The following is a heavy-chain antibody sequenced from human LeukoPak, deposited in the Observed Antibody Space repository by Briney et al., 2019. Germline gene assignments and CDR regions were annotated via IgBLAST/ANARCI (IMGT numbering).Heavy chain of an antibody. J-gene: IGHJ4*02. D-gene: IGHD2-2*01. CDR3: AREPYCSSTSCPPADY. V-gene: IGHV1-18*04. CDR1: GYTFTSYG. Sequence: CXAXGYTFTSYGISWVRQAPGQGLEWMGWISAYNGNTNYAQKLQGRVTMTTDTSTSTAYMELRSLRSDDTAVYYCAREPYCSSTSCPPADYWGQGTLVTVSS. CDR2: ISAYNGNT.